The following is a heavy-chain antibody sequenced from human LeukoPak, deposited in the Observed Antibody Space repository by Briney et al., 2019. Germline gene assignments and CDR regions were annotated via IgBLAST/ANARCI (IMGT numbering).Heavy chain of an antibody. J-gene: IGHJ3*02. CDR2: INHSGST. D-gene: IGHD5-18*01. CDR3: ARDLGVDTAIYYDAFDI. V-gene: IGHV4-34*01. Sequence: PSETLSLTCAVYGGSFSGYYWSWIRQPPGKGLEWIGEINHSGSTNYNPSLKSRVTISVDTSKNQFSLKLSSVTAADTAVYYCARDLGVDTAIYYDAFDIWGQGTMVTVSS. CDR1: GGSFSGYY.